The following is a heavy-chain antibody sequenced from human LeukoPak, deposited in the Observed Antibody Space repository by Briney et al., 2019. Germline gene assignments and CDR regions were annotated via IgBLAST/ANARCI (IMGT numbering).Heavy chain of an antibody. V-gene: IGHV3-7*01. D-gene: IGHD3-10*01. CDR1: GFPFSSYW. Sequence: PGGSLRLSCAASGFPFSSYWMSWVRQPPGKGLEWVANIKQDGSEKSYVDSVKGRFTISRDNAKTSLYLQMNSLRAEDTAVYYCARSELLWFGGVKSGFDYWGQGTLVTVSS. CDR3: ARSELLWFGGVKSGFDY. J-gene: IGHJ4*02. CDR2: IKQDGSEK.